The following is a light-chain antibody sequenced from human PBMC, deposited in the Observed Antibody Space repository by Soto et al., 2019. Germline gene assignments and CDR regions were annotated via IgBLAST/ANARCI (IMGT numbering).Light chain of an antibody. CDR3: QSYDSSLSGVV. Sequence: QSVLTQPPSVSGAPGQRVTIACTGNNSNIGTGFDVHWYRHFPGAAPKLLIYGNSNRPSGVPDRFSGSKSGTSASLAITGLQAEDEADYYCQSYDSSLSGVVFGGGTKLTVL. V-gene: IGLV1-40*01. CDR1: NSNIGTGFD. J-gene: IGLJ2*01. CDR2: GNS.